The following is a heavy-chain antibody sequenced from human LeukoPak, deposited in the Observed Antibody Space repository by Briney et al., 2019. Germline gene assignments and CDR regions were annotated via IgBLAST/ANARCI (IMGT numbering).Heavy chain of an antibody. J-gene: IGHJ4*02. CDR1: GFTFSDYG. Sequence: GRSLRLSCAASGFTFSDYGMHWVRQAPGKGLEWVAVISYDGSNKYSADSVKGRFTISRDNSKNTLSLQMSSLRAEDTAVYYCAKDNGGNGGSWYSPVDFWGQGTLVTVSS. CDR2: ISYDGSNK. V-gene: IGHV3-30*18. CDR3: AKDNGGNGGSWYSPVDF. D-gene: IGHD2-15*01.